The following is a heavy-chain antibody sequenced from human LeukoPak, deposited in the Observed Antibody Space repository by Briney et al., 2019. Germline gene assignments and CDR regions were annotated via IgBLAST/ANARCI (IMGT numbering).Heavy chain of an antibody. D-gene: IGHD3-22*01. J-gene: IGHJ3*02. CDR3: ARGGGMIVVVIGAFDI. CDR1: GGSISSSSYY. V-gene: IGHV4-39*07. CDR2: ISYTGSI. Sequence: SETLSLTCTVSGGSISSSSYYWGWIRQPPGKGLEWIGSISYTGSIYYSPSLISRVTISVDTSKNQFSLKLSSVTAADTAVYYCARGGGMIVVVIGAFDIWGQGTMVTVSS.